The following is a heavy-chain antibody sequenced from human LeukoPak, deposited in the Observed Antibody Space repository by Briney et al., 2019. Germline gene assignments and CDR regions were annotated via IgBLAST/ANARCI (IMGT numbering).Heavy chain of an antibody. D-gene: IGHD3-22*01. CDR2: IHPGDSDT. CDR3: ARSPRNYYDSSGYYPYYFDY. Sequence: GESLKISCKGSGYSFTSYWIGWVRQMPGKGLEWMGIIHPGDSDTRYSPSFQGQVTISADKSISTAYLQWSSLKASDTAMYYCARSPRNYYDSSGYYPYYFDYWGQGTLVTVSS. V-gene: IGHV5-51*01. CDR1: GYSFTSYW. J-gene: IGHJ4*02.